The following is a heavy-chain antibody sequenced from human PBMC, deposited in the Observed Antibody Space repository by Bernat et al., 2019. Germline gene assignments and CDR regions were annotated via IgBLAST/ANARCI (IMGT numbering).Heavy chain of an antibody. CDR1: GDSISRNNYY. CDR2: ILYSGST. CDR3: ARHIWDGDSSSWYFDV. D-gene: IGHD6-6*01. J-gene: IGHJ2*01. Sequence: QQQLQESGPGLVKPSETLFLTCSVSGDSISRNNYYWDWIRQPPGKGLEWIGSILYSGSTYYNPSLKSRVTISVDRSKNQFSLMLTSVTAADTAVFYCARHIWDGDSSSWYFDVWGRGTLVSVFS. V-gene: IGHV4-39*01.